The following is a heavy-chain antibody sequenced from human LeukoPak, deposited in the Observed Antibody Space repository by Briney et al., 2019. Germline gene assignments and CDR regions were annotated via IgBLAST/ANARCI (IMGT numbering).Heavy chain of an antibody. V-gene: IGHV4-31*03. CDR1: GGSISSGGFY. Sequence: SQTLSLTCTVSGGSISSGGFYWTWIRQHPGKGLEWIGYIYYSGSTHYDPSLKSRVTISIDTSKNQFSLKLSSVTAADTAVYYCARGYSYFDYWGQGTLVTVSS. D-gene: IGHD5-18*01. CDR2: IYYSGST. J-gene: IGHJ4*02. CDR3: ARGYSYFDY.